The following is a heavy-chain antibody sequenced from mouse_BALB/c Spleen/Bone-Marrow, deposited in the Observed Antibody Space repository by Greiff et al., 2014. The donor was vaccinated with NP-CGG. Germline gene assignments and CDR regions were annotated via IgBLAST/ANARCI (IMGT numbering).Heavy chain of an antibody. D-gene: IGHD1-1*01. CDR2: IDPANGNT. J-gene: IGHJ3*01. CDR3: ASYYYGSSGFAY. Sequence: EVQLQQSGAELVKPGASVKLSCTASGFNIKDTYMHWVKQRPEQGLEWIGRIDPANGNTKYDPKFQGKATITADKSSNTAYLQLSSLTSEYTAFYYCASYYYGSSGFAYWGQGTLVTVSA. CDR1: GFNIKDTY. V-gene: IGHV14-3*02.